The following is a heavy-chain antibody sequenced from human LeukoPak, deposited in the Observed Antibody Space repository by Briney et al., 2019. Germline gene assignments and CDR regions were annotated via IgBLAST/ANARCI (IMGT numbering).Heavy chain of an antibody. D-gene: IGHD2-15*01. CDR2: IYYSGNT. V-gene: IGHV4-39*01. Sequence: NPSETLSLTCTGSGGSISSSSSYWGWLRQPPGKELEWIGNIYYSGNTYYNPSLKSRVTISVDTSKNQFSLKLSSVTAADTAVYYCARLSVAACRGGSCNDYWGQGTLVTVSS. CDR3: ARLSVAACRGGSCNDY. J-gene: IGHJ4*02. CDR1: GGSISSSSSY.